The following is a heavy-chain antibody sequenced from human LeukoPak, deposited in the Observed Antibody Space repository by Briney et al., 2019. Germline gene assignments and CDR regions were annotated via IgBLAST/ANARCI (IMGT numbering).Heavy chain of an antibody. CDR1: GGSISSSNW. D-gene: IGHD2-2*01. CDR2: IYHSGST. J-gene: IGHJ4*02. Sequence: SETLSLTCAVSGGSISSSNWWSWVRQPPGKGLEWIGEIYHSGSTNYNPSLKSRVTISVDKSKNQFSLKLSSVTAADTAVYYCARVCSSTSCYFDCWGQGTLVTVSS. V-gene: IGHV4-4*02. CDR3: ARVCSSTSCYFDC.